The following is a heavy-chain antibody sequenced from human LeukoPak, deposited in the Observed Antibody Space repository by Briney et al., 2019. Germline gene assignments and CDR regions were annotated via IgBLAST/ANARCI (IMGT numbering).Heavy chain of an antibody. V-gene: IGHV3-48*04. CDR1: GFTFSSYN. D-gene: IGHD4-17*01. Sequence: QPGGSLRLSCAASGFTFSSYNMNWVRQAPGKGLEWISHISSSSVIVKYSDSVKGRFTISRDNAKNSLFLQMNSLSAEDTAVYYCARASSPTSPDYGDYWGFVNVERFDPWGQGTLVTVSS. CDR3: ARASSPTSPDYGDYWGFVNVERFDP. CDR2: ISSSSVIV. J-gene: IGHJ5*02.